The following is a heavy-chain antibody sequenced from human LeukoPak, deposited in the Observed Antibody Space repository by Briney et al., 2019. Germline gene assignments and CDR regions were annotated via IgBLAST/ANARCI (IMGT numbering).Heavy chain of an antibody. J-gene: IGHJ3*02. CDR1: GYTFTGYY. V-gene: IGHV1-2*02. CDR2: INPNSGGT. D-gene: IGHD6-13*01. Sequence: GASVKVSCKASGYTFTGYYMHWVRQAPGQGLEWMGWINPNSGGTNYAQKFQGRVTMTRDTSISTAYMELSSVTAADTAVYYCASYRIAAAGNDAFDIWGQGTMVTVSS. CDR3: ASYRIAAAGNDAFDI.